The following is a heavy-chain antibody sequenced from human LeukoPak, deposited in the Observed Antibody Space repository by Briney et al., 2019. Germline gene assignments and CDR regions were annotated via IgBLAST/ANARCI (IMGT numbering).Heavy chain of an antibody. Sequence: GGSLRLSCAASGFTVSSNYMSWVRQAPGKGLEWVSVIYSGGSTYYADSVKGRFTISRDNSKNTLYLQMNSLRAEDTAVYYCARVLGQQLAHLIYYYYYYMDVWGKGTTVTISS. V-gene: IGHV3-53*01. CDR1: GFTVSSNY. CDR3: ARVLGQQLAHLIYYYYYYMDV. CDR2: IYSGGST. J-gene: IGHJ6*03. D-gene: IGHD6-13*01.